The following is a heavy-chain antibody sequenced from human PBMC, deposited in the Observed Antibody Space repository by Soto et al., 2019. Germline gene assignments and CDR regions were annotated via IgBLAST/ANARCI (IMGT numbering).Heavy chain of an antibody. Sequence: ASVKVSCKASGYTFTGCYMHWVRQAPGQGLEWMGWINPNSGGTNYAQKFQGWVTMTRDTSISTAYMELSRLRSDDTAVYYCARDVGSSWYINYYYGMDVWGQGTTVTVSS. V-gene: IGHV1-2*04. CDR3: ARDVGSSWYINYYYGMDV. D-gene: IGHD6-13*01. CDR1: GYTFTGCY. CDR2: INPNSGGT. J-gene: IGHJ6*02.